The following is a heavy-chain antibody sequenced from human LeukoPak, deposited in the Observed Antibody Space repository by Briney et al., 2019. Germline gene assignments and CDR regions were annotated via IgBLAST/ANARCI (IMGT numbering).Heavy chain of an antibody. D-gene: IGHD3-10*01. CDR2: IYSGGST. J-gene: IGHJ4*02. CDR3: ARAKPKNMVRGLIMRRESRYYFDY. Sequence: GGSLRLSCAASGFTVSSNYMSWVRQAPGKVLEWVSVIYSGGSTYYADSVKGRFTISRDNSKSTLYIQMNSLRAEDTAVYYCARAKPKNMVRGLIMRRESRYYFDYWGQGTLVTVSS. V-gene: IGHV3-53*01. CDR1: GFTVSSNY.